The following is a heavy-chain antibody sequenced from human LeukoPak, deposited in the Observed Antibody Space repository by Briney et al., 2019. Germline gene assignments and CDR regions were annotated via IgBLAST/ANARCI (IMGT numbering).Heavy chain of an antibody. CDR1: GYTFTTYH. J-gene: IGHJ4*02. CDR2: INPSGGAT. D-gene: IGHD1-1*01. V-gene: IGHV1-46*01. Sequence: ASVKVSCKASGYTFTTYHIHWVRQAPGQGVEGMGLINPSGGATIYAQKFQGRVTMTSYTSTSTVYMELSRLRSQDTAVYYCAGETGEFDYWGQGTLVTVSS. CDR3: AGETGEFDY.